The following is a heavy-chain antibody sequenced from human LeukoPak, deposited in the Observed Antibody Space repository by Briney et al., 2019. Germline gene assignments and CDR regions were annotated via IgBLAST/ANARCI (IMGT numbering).Heavy chain of an antibody. V-gene: IGHV4-4*02. CDR1: GGSIRSNNW. J-gene: IGHJ4*02. D-gene: IGHD1-1*01. Sequence: PSETLSLTCAVSGGSIRSNNWWSWVRQPPGKGLEWIGYIYYRGNTNYNPSLKSRVIMAVDTSKNQFSLKVSSVTAADTAVYYCARAGNNWSFDYWGQGTLVTVSS. CDR2: IYYRGNT. CDR3: ARAGNNWSFDY.